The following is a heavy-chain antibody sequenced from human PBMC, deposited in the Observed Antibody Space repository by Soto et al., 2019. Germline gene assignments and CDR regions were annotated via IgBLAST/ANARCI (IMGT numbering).Heavy chain of an antibody. V-gene: IGHV4-59*01. CDR1: GGSISSYY. D-gene: IGHD1-26*01. CDR2: IYYSGST. CDR3: VVKGELLWVLAF. Sequence: PSETLSLTCTVSGGSISSYYWIWIRQPPGKGLEWIGYIYYSGSTNYNPSLKSRVTISVDTSKNPFSLKLSSVTAADTAVYYCVVKGELLWVLAFGGRGTLVTVSS. J-gene: IGHJ1*01.